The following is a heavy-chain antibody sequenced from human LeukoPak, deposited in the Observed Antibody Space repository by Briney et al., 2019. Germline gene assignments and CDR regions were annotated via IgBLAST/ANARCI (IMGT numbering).Heavy chain of an antibody. CDR1: GGSISSYY. Sequence: SETLSLTCTVSGGSISSYYWSWIRQPAGKGLEWIARIYTSGSTNYNPSLKSRVTMSVDTSKNQFSLKLSSVTAADTAVYYCARGIGGSYPKEYYFDYWGQGTLVTVSS. CDR3: ARGIGGSYPKEYYFDY. V-gene: IGHV4-4*07. D-gene: IGHD1-26*01. CDR2: IYTSGST. J-gene: IGHJ4*02.